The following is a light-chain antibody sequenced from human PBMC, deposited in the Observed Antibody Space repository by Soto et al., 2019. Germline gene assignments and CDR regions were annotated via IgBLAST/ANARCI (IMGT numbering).Light chain of an antibody. CDR1: SSDVGGYNY. CDR2: DVS. J-gene: IGLJ2*01. Sequence: QSALTQPRSVSGSPGQSVTISCSGTSSDVGGYNYVSWYRQHPGKAPELMIYDVSLRPSGVPDRFSGSKSGNTASLTISGLKAEDEADYYCCSYAGSYTLLFGGGTKLTVL. CDR3: CSYAGSYTLL. V-gene: IGLV2-11*01.